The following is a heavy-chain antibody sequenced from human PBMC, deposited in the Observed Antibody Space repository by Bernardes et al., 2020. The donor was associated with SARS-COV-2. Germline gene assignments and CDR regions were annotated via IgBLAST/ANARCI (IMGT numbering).Heavy chain of an antibody. CDR1: GYTFTTYG. Sequence: ASMKVSCKASGYTFTTYGITWVRQAPGQGLEWMGWISAYNDNTNYAQNFQGRVTMTTDTSTSTAYMELSSLRYDDTALYYCAREDIGYCSGASCQPFDYWGPGTLVTVSS. CDR3: AREDIGYCSGASCQPFDY. CDR2: ISAYNDNT. J-gene: IGHJ4*02. D-gene: IGHD2-15*01. V-gene: IGHV1-18*01.